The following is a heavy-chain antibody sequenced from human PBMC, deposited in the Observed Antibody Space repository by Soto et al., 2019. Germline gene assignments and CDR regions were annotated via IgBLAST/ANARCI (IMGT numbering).Heavy chain of an antibody. Sequence: SETLSLTCTVSGGSISSYYWSWIRQPPGKGLEWIGYIYYSGSTNYNPSLKSRVTISVDTSKNQFSLKLNSMTAADTAVYYCARHNYGSGSTYFDYWGQGTPVTSPQ. CDR3: ARHNYGSGSTYFDY. D-gene: IGHD3-10*01. V-gene: IGHV4-59*08. CDR2: IYYSGST. CDR1: GGSISSYY. J-gene: IGHJ4*02.